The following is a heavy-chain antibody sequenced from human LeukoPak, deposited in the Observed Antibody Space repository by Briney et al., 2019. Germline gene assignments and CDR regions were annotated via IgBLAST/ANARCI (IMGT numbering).Heavy chain of an antibody. V-gene: IGHV3-23*01. Sequence: PGGSLRLSCAASGFTFSSYAVSWVRQAPGKGLEWVSAITGSGGSTYYADSVKGRFTISRDNSKNTLYLQMNSLRAEDTAVYYCAKQAWYSSSWLVDWGQGTLVTVSS. D-gene: IGHD6-13*01. CDR2: ITGSGGST. CDR1: GFTFSSYA. CDR3: AKQAWYSSSWLVD. J-gene: IGHJ4*02.